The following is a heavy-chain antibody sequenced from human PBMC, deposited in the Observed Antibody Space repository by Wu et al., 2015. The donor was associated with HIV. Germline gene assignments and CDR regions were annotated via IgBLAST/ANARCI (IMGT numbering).Heavy chain of an antibody. CDR3: VSSAGTSYYFDY. Sequence: QVQLVQSGAEMKKPGAPVKVSCKASAYTFTSYDINWVRQAPGQGLDWMGWMNPKTGNTGYAQKFQGRVTFTRNTSMSTAYMELSSLRSEDTAVYYCVSSAGTSYYFDYWGQGTLVTVSS. V-gene: IGHV1-8*03. J-gene: IGHJ4*02. D-gene: IGHD2-2*01. CDR1: AYTFTSYD. CDR2: MNPKTGNT.